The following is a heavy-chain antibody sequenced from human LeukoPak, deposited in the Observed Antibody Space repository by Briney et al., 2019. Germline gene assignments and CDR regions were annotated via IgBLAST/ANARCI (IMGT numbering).Heavy chain of an antibody. J-gene: IGHJ4*02. Sequence: PGGSLRLSCAASGFTFSSYSMTWVRQAPGQGLEWVSSISGSGGSTYHADSVKGRFTISRDISMNTLYLQMNSLRDEDTAAYYCAKSRASSGVAPAGYDYWGQGTLVTVSS. CDR3: AKSRASSGVAPAGYDY. V-gene: IGHV3-23*01. D-gene: IGHD6-13*01. CDR2: ISGSGGST. CDR1: GFTFSSYS.